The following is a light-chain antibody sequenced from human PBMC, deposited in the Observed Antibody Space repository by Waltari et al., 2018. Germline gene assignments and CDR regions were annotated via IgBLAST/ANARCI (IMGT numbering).Light chain of an antibody. V-gene: IGKV2-28*01. Sequence: DVVMTQSPLSLPVTPGEPASISCRSTQSLLHSNGNTYLDWYLQKSGQSPQLLIYLGSNRAAGGPDRFSGSGSGTDFTLKISRVEAEDVGVYYCMQALQTPRTFGQGTRLEIK. CDR1: QSLLHSNGNTY. CDR2: LGS. J-gene: IGKJ5*01. CDR3: MQALQTPRT.